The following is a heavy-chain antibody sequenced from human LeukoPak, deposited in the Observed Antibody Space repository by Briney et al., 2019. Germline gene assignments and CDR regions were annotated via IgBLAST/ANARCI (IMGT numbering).Heavy chain of an antibody. D-gene: IGHD6-13*01. CDR2: IHSSGST. CDR1: GGSIISYY. V-gene: IGHV4-59*12. CDR3: ARDTSSWYWDY. Sequence: PSETLSLTCTVSGGSIISYYWSWIRQTPGKGLEWIAYIHSSGSTNYNPSLKSRVTISVDTSRNQFSLKLTSVTAADTAVYYCARDTSSWYWDYWGQGTLVTVSS. J-gene: IGHJ4*02.